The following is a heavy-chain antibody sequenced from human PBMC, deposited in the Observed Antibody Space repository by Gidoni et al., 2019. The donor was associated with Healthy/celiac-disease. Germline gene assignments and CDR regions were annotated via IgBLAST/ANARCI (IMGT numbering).Heavy chain of an antibody. J-gene: IGHJ4*02. D-gene: IGHD3-9*01. CDR1: GFPFSSYA. V-gene: IGHV3-23*01. CDR2: ISGSGGST. Sequence: EVQLLESGGGLLQPGGSTRLSCAASGFPFSSYAMSWVRHAPGKGLEWVLAISGSGGSTCYATSVKDRFTISRDNSKNTLYLQMNSLRAEDTDVYYCAKDHYDILTGYLKWGQGTLVTVSS. CDR3: AKDHYDILTGYLK.